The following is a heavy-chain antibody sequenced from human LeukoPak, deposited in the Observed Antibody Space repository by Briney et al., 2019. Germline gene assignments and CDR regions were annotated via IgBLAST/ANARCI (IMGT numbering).Heavy chain of an antibody. CDR1: GFTFSSYW. D-gene: IGHD6-13*01. Sequence: GGSLRLSCAASGFTFSSYWMNWARQAPGKGLEWVSAISGSDDSTYYGDSVKGRFTISRDNSKNTLYLQMNSLRAEDTAVYYCAKTRPLDSSSWSHGDYWGQGTLVTVSS. V-gene: IGHV3-23*01. CDR2: ISGSDDST. CDR3: AKTRPLDSSSWSHGDY. J-gene: IGHJ4*02.